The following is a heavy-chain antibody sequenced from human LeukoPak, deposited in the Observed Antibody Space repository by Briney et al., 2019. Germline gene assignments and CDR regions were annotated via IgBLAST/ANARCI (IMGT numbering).Heavy chain of an antibody. D-gene: IGHD6-19*01. V-gene: IGHV3-53*01. CDR2: IYSRGDT. CDR1: GLPVSNNY. J-gene: IGHJ4*02. CDR3: TRVLSDTRGWYHFDY. Sequence: PGGSLSLSCAASGLPVSNNYMGWVRQAPGKGLEWVSVIYSRGDTYYADSVRGRFTISRDNSKNILSLQMNSLRADDTAIYYCTRVLSDTRGWYHFDYWGQGTLVTVSS.